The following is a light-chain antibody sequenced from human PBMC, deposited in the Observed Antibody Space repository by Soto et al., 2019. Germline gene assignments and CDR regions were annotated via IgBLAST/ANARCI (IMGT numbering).Light chain of an antibody. J-gene: IGKJ4*01. V-gene: IGKV3-15*01. CDR1: ESVGRN. CDR2: AAY. Sequence: XIVMTQSPATLSASPGEGSTVCCGASESVGRNLAWYQQKPGQAPRLLIYAAYTRATGVPARFSGSGSGTAFTLTIRSLQSGDSAVFYCQQYNHWPPLTFGGGPKVAIK. CDR3: QQYNHWPPLT.